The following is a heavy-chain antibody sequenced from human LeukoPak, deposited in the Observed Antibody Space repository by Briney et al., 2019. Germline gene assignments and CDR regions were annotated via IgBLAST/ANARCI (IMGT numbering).Heavy chain of an antibody. CDR2: IIPIFGTA. J-gene: IGHJ4*02. Sequence: GASVKVSCKASGGTFSSYAISWVRQAPGQGLEWMGGIIPIFGTANYAQKFQGRVTITADESTSTAYMELSSLRPEDTAVYYCARDLVGSHTGYSSGAWDYWGQGTLVTVSS. CDR3: ARDLVGSHTGYSSGAWDY. CDR1: GGTFSSYA. V-gene: IGHV1-69*13. D-gene: IGHD3-9*01.